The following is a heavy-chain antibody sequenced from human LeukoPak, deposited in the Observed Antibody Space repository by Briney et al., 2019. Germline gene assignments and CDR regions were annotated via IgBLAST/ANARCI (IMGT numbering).Heavy chain of an antibody. CDR1: EFIFRGYW. CDR3: ARDGFVGAADY. CDR2: IKQDGSEK. D-gene: IGHD6-13*01. V-gene: IGHV3-7*01. J-gene: IGHJ4*02. Sequence: PGGSLRLSCAASEFIFRGYWMNWVRQAPGKGLEWVANIKQDGSEKQYVDSVRGRFTISRDNAKNSLYLQMNSLRVEDTAVYHCARDGFVGAADYWGQGTLVTVSS.